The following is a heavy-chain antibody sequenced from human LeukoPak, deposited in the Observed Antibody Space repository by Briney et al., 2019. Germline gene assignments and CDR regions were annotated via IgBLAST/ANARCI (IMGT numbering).Heavy chain of an antibody. V-gene: IGHV3-21*01. Sequence: GGSLRLSCAASGFTFSNFGINWVRQAPGKGLEWVSSISSSSSYISYADSVKGRFTISRDNAKNSLDLQMNSLRAEDTAVYYCAIDRYSSGWYTFDYWGQGTLDTVSS. CDR1: GFTFSNFG. CDR3: AIDRYSSGWYTFDY. J-gene: IGHJ4*02. CDR2: ISSSSSYI. D-gene: IGHD6-19*01.